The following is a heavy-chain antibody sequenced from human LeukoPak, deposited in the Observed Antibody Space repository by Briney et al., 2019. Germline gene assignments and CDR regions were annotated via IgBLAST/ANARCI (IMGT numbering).Heavy chain of an antibody. J-gene: IGHJ4*02. CDR3: AKYPPNYYDSGGYFVDY. CDR1: GFTFSSYA. V-gene: IGHV3-23*01. Sequence: GGSLRLSCAASGFTFSSYAMSWVRQAPGEGPEWVSAIGGSGGSASYADSVKGRFTISRDNSKSTLYLQMNSLRVEDTAVYYCAKYPPNYYDSGGYFVDYWGQGTLVTVSS. CDR2: IGGSGGSA. D-gene: IGHD3-22*01.